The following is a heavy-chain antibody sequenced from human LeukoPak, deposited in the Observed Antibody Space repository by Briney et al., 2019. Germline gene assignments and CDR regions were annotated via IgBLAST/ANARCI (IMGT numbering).Heavy chain of an antibody. D-gene: IGHD2-15*01. CDR1: GYTFTSYD. J-gene: IGHJ5*02. CDR3: ARLARYCSGGSCYSRRNWFDP. CDR2: MNPNSGNT. V-gene: IGHV1-8*01. Sequence: GASVKVSCKASGYTFTSYDINWVRQAPGQGLEWMGWMNPNSGNTGYAQKFQGRVTMTRSTSISTAYMELSSLRSEDTAVYYCARLARYCSGGSCYSRRNWFDPWGQGTLVTVSS.